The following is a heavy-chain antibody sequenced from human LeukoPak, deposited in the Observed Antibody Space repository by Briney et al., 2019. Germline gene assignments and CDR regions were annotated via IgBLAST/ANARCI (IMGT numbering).Heavy chain of an antibody. V-gene: IGHV4-34*01. CDR2: ISHIGST. D-gene: IGHD1-26*01. J-gene: IGHJ5*02. CDR3: ARGRWEVRFDP. Sequence: SETLSVTCAVYGGSFSGYYWSWVRQPPGKGLEWIGEISHIGSTNYNPSLESRVTISVDTSKNQFSLKLSSVTAADTAVYYCARGRWEVRFDPWGQGTLVTVSS. CDR1: GGSFSGYY.